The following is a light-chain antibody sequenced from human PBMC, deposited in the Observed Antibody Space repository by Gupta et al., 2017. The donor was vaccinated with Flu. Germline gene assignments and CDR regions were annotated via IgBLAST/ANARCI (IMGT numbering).Light chain of an antibody. J-gene: IGLJ1*01. CDR1: SSDVGTYNR. Sequence: SCTGTSSDVGTYNRVSWYQQSPGTAPKLMIYEVSNRPSGVPDRFSGSKSGNTASLTISGLQGEDEADYYCSSYTSSYTFVFGTGTKFTVL. CDR3: SSYTSSYTFV. CDR2: EVS. V-gene: IGLV2-18*02.